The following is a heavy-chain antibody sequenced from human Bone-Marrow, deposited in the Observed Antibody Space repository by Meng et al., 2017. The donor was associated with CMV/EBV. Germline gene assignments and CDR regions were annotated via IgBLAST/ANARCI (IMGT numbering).Heavy chain of an antibody. V-gene: IGHV3-11*04. CDR3: ARDIRYFDWLFDY. J-gene: IGHJ4*02. D-gene: IGHD3-9*01. CDR1: GFTVSSNY. Sequence: GESLKISCAASGFTVSSNYMSWVRQAPGKGLEWVSYISSSGSTIYYADSVKGRFTISRDNAKNSLYLQMNSLRAEDTAVYYCARDIRYFDWLFDYWGQGTLVTVSS. CDR2: ISSSGSTI.